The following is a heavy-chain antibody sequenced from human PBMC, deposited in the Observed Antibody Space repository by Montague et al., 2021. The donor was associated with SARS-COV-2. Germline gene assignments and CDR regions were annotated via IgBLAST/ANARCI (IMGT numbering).Heavy chain of an antibody. CDR1: GFTFRSYE. CDR2: INTGGDTM. J-gene: IGHJ4*02. Sequence: SLRLSCAASGFTFRSYEMHWVRQPPGKGLQWVSYINTGGDTMFYADSVKGRFTTSRDDAKNSLFLQINSLRADDTGVYYCAEGGSINYWGRGTTVTVSP. D-gene: IGHD3-10*01. CDR3: AEGGSINY. V-gene: IGHV3-48*03.